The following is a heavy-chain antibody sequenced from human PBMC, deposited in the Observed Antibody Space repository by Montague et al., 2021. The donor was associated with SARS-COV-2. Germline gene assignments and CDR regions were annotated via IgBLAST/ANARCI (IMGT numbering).Heavy chain of an antibody. V-gene: IGHV3-21*01. J-gene: IGHJ3*02. Sequence: SLRLSCAASGFTFRSYTMNWVRQAPGKGLEWVSCISSSSSYIYYADSVKGRFTIFRDSAKNSLFLQMNSLRAEDTAVYYCARDGWAHYYDSSGYEGNFDIWGQGTMVTVSS. D-gene: IGHD3-22*01. CDR2: ISSSSSYI. CDR3: ARDGWAHYYDSSGYEGNFDI. CDR1: GFTFRSYT.